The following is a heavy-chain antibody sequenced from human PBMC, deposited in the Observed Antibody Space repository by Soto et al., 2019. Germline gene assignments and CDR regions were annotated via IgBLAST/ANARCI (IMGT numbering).Heavy chain of an antibody. Sequence: ERSLRLSCSAASFKFSSNATNCRRPARGEGLEWVSAISGSSYHTYYADSVQGRFNISRDNSKNTLYLQMNSLRAEDTVVYYCAKANRLDFYYYYGMDVWGQGTTVT. J-gene: IGHJ6*02. CDR3: AKANRLDFYYYYGMDV. V-gene: IGHV3-23*01. D-gene: IGHD3-3*01. CDR2: ISGSSYHT. CDR1: SFKFSSNA.